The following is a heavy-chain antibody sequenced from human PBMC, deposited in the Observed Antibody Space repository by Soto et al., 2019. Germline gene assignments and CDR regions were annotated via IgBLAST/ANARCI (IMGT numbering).Heavy chain of an antibody. Sequence: GGSLRLSCAASGFTFSSYAMSWVRQAPGKGLEWVSAISGSGGSTYYADSVKGRFTISRDNSKNTLYLQMNSLRAEDTAVYYCAKVERITMIVVVTQAPFDYWGQGTLVTVSS. J-gene: IGHJ4*02. V-gene: IGHV3-23*01. CDR2: ISGSGGST. D-gene: IGHD3-22*01. CDR3: AKVERITMIVVVTQAPFDY. CDR1: GFTFSSYA.